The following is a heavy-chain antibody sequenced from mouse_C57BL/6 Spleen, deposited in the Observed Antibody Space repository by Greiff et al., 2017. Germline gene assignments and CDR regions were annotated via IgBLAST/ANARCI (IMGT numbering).Heavy chain of an antibody. CDR3: ARGPYSSLFDY. CDR2: IYPGSGST. V-gene: IGHV1-55*01. D-gene: IGHD2-5*01. Sequence: QVQLQQPGAELVKPGASVKMSCKASGYTFTSYWITWVKQRPGKGLEWIGDIYPGSGSTTSNEKFKSKATLTVDTSSSTAYMQLSSLTSEDSAVYYCARGPYSSLFDYWGQGTTLTVSS. CDR1: GYTFTSYW. J-gene: IGHJ2*01.